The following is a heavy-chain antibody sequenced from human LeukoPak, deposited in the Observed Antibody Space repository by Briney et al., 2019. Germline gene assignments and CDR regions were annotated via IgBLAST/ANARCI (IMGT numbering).Heavy chain of an antibody. CDR1: GFTFSTYG. CDR2: IWSDGSNK. J-gene: IGHJ3*01. Sequence: PGGSLRLSCAASGFTFSTYGMHWVRQAPGKGLEWVAVIWSDGSNKYYADSVKGRFTISRDNSKNTLFLQMNSLRPEDTAVYYCAKDSDIAVAGSDDALDVWGQGTMVTVSS. D-gene: IGHD6-19*01. V-gene: IGHV3-33*06. CDR3: AKDSDIAVAGSDDALDV.